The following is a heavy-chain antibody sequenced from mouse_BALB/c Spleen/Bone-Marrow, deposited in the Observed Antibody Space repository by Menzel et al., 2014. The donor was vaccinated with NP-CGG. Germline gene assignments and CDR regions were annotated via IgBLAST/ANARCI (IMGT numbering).Heavy chain of an antibody. D-gene: IGHD1-1*01. J-gene: IGHJ3*01. CDR1: EFSLTSYG. CDR2: IWAGGST. V-gene: IGHV2-9*02. Sequence: VQLQQSGPGLVAPSQSLSITCTVSEFSLTSYGVHWVRQPPGKGLEWLGVIWAGGSTNYNSALMSRLSISKDNSKSQVFLKMNSLQTDDTAMYYCARRGSSRAWFAYWGQGTLVTVSS. CDR3: ARRGSSRAWFAY.